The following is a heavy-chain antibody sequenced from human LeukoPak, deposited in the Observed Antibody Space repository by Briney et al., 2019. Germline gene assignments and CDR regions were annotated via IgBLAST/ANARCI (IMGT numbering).Heavy chain of an antibody. V-gene: IGHV1-69*13. D-gene: IGHD3-22*01. J-gene: IGHJ4*02. CDR1: GGTFSSYA. CDR3: ATAASGYLWI. CDR2: IIPIFGTA. Sequence: ASVKVSCKASGGTFSSYAISWVRQAPGQGLEWMGGIIPIFGTANYAQKFQGRVTITADESTSTAYMELSSLRSEDTAVYYCATAASGYLWIWGQGTLVTVSS.